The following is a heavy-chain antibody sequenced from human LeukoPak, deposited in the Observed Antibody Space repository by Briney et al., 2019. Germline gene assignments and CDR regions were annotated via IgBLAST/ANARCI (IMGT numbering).Heavy chain of an antibody. D-gene: IGHD6-13*01. J-gene: IGHJ3*02. CDR2: IYYSGST. CDR3: ATHKARDRWYRPGMNAFDI. Sequence: SETLSLTCTVSGGSISSGDYYWSWIRQPPGKGLEWIGYIYYSGSTYYNPSLKSRVTISVDTSKNQFSLKLSSVTAADTAVYYCATHKARDRWYRPGMNAFDIWGQGTMVTVSS. V-gene: IGHV4-30-4*01. CDR1: GGSISSGDYY.